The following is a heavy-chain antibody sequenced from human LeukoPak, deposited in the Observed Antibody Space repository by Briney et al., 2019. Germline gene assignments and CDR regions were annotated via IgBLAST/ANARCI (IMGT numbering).Heavy chain of an antibody. CDR2: IYYSGST. D-gene: IGHD3-3*01. V-gene: IGHV4-59*11. J-gene: IGHJ4*02. CDR3: ARGSDFGVVLTY. CDR1: GGSISSHY. Sequence: SETLSLTCTVSGGSISSHYWSWIRQPPGKGLEWIGYIYYSGSTNYNPSLKSRVTISVDTSKNQFSLKLSSVTAADTAVYYCARGSDFGVVLTYWGQGTLVTVSS.